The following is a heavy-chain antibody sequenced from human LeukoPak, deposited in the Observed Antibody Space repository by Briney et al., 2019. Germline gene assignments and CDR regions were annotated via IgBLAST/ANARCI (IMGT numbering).Heavy chain of an antibody. J-gene: IGHJ4*02. CDR3: ARGRFGEPNPLDY. CDR2: IYYSGST. CDR1: GGSISSYY. V-gene: IGHV4-59*01. Sequence: SETLSLTCTVSGGSISSYYWSRIRQPPGKGLEWIGYIYYSGSTNYNPSLKSRVTISVDTSKNQFSLKLSSVTAADTAVYYCARGRFGEPNPLDYWGQGTLVTVSS. D-gene: IGHD3-10*01.